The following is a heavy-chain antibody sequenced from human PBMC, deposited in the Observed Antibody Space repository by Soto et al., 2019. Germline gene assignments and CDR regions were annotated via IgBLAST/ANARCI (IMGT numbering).Heavy chain of an antibody. D-gene: IGHD2-8*02. V-gene: IGHV4-31*02. J-gene: IGHJ4*02. CDR2: IFDSGTT. Sequence: QVQLEQSGPGLVKPSQTLSLTCNISGGSISSVNHYWSWIRQSPREGLEWIGYIFDSGTTHYNPSCKGRVTIFGDTSQSQFSLTIHSVTVADSAVYYCAREVSGTGAFDYWGRGTLVTVSS. CDR3: AREVSGTGAFDY. CDR1: GGSISSVNHY.